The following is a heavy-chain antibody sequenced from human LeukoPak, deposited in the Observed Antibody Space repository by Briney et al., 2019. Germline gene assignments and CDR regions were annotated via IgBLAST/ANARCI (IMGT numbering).Heavy chain of an antibody. CDR2: IYYNGST. D-gene: IGHD2-15*01. CDR3: ARDRGGSDFDY. V-gene: IGHV4-59*01. J-gene: IGHJ4*02. CDR1: GGSISSYY. Sequence: PSETLSLTCTVSGGSISSYYWSWIRQPPGKGLEWIGYIYYNGSTNYNPSLKSRVTISVDTSKNQFSLKLSSVTAADTAVYYCARDRGGSDFDYWGQGTLVTVSS.